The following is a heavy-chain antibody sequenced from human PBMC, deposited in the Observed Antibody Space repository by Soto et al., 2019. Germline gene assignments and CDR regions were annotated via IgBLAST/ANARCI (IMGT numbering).Heavy chain of an antibody. J-gene: IGHJ6*02. CDR2: INHSGST. D-gene: IGHD3-3*01. CDR3: ARVKIFGVVTTGMDV. V-gene: IGHV4-34*01. Sequence: SETLSLTCAVYGGSFSGYYWSWIRQPPGKGLEWIGEINHSGSTNYNPSLKSRVTISVDTSKNQFSLKLSSVTAADTAVYYCARVKIFGVVTTGMDVWRQGTTVTVSS. CDR1: GGSFSGYY.